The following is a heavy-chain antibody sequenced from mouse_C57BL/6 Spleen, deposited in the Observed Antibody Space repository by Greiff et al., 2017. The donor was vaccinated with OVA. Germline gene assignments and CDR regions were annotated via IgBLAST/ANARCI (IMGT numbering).Heavy chain of an antibody. CDR1: GYTFTSYW. V-gene: IGHV1-55*01. Sequence: QVQLQQPGAELVKPGASVKMSCKASGYTFTSYWITWVKQRPGQGLEWIGDIYPGSSSTNYTEKFKGKATLTVDTSSSTAYMQLSSLTSEDSAVYYCARRAPRGRVFDYWGQGTTLTVSS. CDR2: IYPGSSST. J-gene: IGHJ2*01. D-gene: IGHD3-1*01. CDR3: ARRAPRGRVFDY.